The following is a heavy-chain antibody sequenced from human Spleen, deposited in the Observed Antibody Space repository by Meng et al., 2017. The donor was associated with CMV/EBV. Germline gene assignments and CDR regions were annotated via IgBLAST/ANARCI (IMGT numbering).Heavy chain of an antibody. D-gene: IGHD2-15*01. CDR2: ISSSSSTI. J-gene: IGHJ6*02. Sequence: GESLKISCAASGFTFSSYSMNWVRQAPGKGLEWVSYISSSSSTIYYADSVKGRFTISRDNAKNPLYLQMNSLRAEDTAVYYCARALPSYYYGMDVWGQGTTVTVSS. CDR3: ARALPSYYYGMDV. V-gene: IGHV3-48*04. CDR1: GFTFSSYS.